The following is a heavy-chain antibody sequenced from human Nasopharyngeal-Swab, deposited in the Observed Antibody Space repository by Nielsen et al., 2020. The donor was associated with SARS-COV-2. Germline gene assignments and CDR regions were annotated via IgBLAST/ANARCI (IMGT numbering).Heavy chain of an antibody. J-gene: IGHJ5*02. CDR1: GYTFTNYA. D-gene: IGHD3-3*01. CDR3: ARVAQLRFRVDP. Sequence: ASVQVSCKASGYTFTNYAMHWVRQAPGQRLEWMGWINAGNGNTKYSQKFQGRVILTRDTSASTAYMELSSLRSEDTAVYYCARVAQLRFRVDPWGQGTLVTVSS. CDR2: INAGNGNT. V-gene: IGHV1-3*01.